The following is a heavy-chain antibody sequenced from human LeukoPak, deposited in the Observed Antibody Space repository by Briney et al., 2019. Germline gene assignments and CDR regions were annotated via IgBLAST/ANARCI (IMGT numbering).Heavy chain of an antibody. V-gene: IGHV4-59*12. J-gene: IGHJ4*02. D-gene: IGHD3-22*01. CDR2: IHYSGIT. CDR3: ARDYYDSSGYGPLDY. Sequence: SETLSLTCTVSGGSISSYYWSWIRQPPGKGLEWIGYIHYSGITDYNPSLKSRVTISVDTSKNQFSLKLSSVTAADTAVYYCARDYYDSSGYGPLDYWGQGTLVTVSS. CDR1: GGSISSYY.